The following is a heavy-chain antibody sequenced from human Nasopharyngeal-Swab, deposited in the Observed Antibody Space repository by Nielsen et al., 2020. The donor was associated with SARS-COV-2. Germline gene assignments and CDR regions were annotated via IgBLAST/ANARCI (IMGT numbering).Heavy chain of an antibody. D-gene: IGHD6-13*01. V-gene: IGHV3-9*01. J-gene: IGHJ4*02. CDR1: GFTFDDYA. CDR2: ITWNSAVI. CDR3: AKEWAAGLDY. Sequence: SLKISCAASGFTFDDYAMHWVRQAPGKGLEWVSGITWNSAVIGYVDSVKGRFTISRDNSKNTLYLQMNSLRAEDTAVYYCAKEWAAGLDYWGQGTLVTVSS.